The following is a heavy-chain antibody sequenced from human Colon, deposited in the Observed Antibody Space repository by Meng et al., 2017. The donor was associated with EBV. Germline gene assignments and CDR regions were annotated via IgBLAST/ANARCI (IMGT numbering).Heavy chain of an antibody. J-gene: IGHJ4*02. CDR1: GGSISSVYW. V-gene: IGHV4-4*02. Sequence: QVQLQASGPGLVKPSETLSLPCAVSGGSISSVYWWTWVRQSPGKGLEWIGEIYHSGSTNYNPSLKSRVTISVDKSKNQFPLKLTSVTAADTAVHYCARGGYYSFDYWGQRTLVTVSS. CDR3: ARGGYYSFDY. D-gene: IGHD5-18*01. CDR2: IYHSGST.